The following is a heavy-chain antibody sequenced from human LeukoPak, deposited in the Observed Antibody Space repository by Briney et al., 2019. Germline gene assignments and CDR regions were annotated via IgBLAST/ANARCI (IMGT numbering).Heavy chain of an antibody. J-gene: IGHJ5*02. Sequence: GASVKVSCKASGYTFTSYDINWVRQATGQGLEWMGWMNPNSGNTGYAQKFQGRVTMTRNTSISTAYMELSSLRSEDTAVYYCARAHSSWYYYNILDRSFDPWGQGTLVTVSS. V-gene: IGHV1-8*01. CDR3: ARAHSSWYYYNILDRSFDP. D-gene: IGHD6-13*01. CDR2: MNPNSGNT. CDR1: GYTFTSYD.